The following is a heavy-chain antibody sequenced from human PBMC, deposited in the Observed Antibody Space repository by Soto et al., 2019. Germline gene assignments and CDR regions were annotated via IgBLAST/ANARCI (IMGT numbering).Heavy chain of an antibody. CDR3: ARPSGYGIFDY. J-gene: IGHJ4*02. D-gene: IGHD5-12*01. CDR1: GFTFSSYS. Sequence: GGSLRLSCAASGFTFSSYSMNWVRQAPGKGLEWVSYISSSSSTIYYADSVKGRFTISRDNAKNSLYLQMNSLRAEDTAVYYCARPSGYGIFDYWGQGTLVTVSS. V-gene: IGHV3-48*01. CDR2: ISSSSSTI.